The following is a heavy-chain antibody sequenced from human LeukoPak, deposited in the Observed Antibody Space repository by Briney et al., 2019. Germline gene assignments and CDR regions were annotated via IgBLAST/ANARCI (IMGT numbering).Heavy chain of an antibody. CDR3: ASVTTVVEDYYYMDV. Sequence: GGSLRLSCAASGFTFNAFEMNWVRQAPGKGLQWVSYISSRGTTIYYADSVKGRFTISRDNAKNSLYLQMNSLRAEDTAVYYCASVTTVVEDYYYMDVWGKGTTVTISS. V-gene: IGHV3-48*03. D-gene: IGHD4-23*01. CDR1: GFTFNAFE. J-gene: IGHJ6*03. CDR2: ISSRGTTI.